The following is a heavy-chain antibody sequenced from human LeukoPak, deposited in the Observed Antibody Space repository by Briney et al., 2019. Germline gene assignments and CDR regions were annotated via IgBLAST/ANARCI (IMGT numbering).Heavy chain of an antibody. CDR1: GGTFSSYA. CDR2: IIPILGIA. V-gene: IGHV1-69*04. D-gene: IGHD2-15*01. Sequence: SVKVSCKASGGTFSSYAISWVRQAPGQGLEWMGRIIPILGIANYAQKFQGRVAITADKSTSTAYMELSSLRSEDTAVYYCARAGWWVAFDIWGQGTMVTVSS. CDR3: ARAGWWVAFDI. J-gene: IGHJ3*02.